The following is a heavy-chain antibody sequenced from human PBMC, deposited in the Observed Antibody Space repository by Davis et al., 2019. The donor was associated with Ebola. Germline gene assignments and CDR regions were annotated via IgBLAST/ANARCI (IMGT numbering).Heavy chain of an antibody. CDR2: ISYDGSNK. CDR1: GFTFSSYA. J-gene: IGHJ4*02. CDR3: AKDSHFGVVIIGVWNY. V-gene: IGHV3-30-3*01. D-gene: IGHD3-3*01. Sequence: PGGSLRLSCAASGFTFSSYAMHWVRQAPGKGLEWVAVISYDGSNKYYADSVKGRFTISRDNSKNTLYLQMNSLRAEDTAVYYCAKDSHFGVVIIGVWNYWGQGTLVTVSS.